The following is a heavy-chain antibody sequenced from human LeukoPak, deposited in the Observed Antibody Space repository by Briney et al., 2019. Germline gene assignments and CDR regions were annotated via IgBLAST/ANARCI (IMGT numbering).Heavy chain of an antibody. CDR1: GFTVSSNY. Sequence: GGSLRLSCAASGFTVSSNYMSWVRQAPGKGLEWVSVIYSGGSTYYADSVKGRFTISRDNSKNTLYLQMNSLRAEDTAVYYCARVNILIGYYFDYWGQGTLVTVSS. V-gene: IGHV3-66*01. J-gene: IGHJ4*02. D-gene: IGHD3-9*01. CDR2: IYSGGST. CDR3: ARVNILIGYYFDY.